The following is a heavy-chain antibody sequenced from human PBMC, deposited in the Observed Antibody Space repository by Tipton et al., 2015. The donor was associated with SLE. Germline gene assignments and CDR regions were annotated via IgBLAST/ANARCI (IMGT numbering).Heavy chain of an antibody. CDR2: IYSGGST. Sequence: GSLRLSCAASGFTVSSNYMSWVRQAPGKGLEWVSVIYSGGSTYYADSVKGRFTISRDNSKNSLYLQMNSLRAEDTAVYYCASKLPYYGMDVWGQGTTVTVSS. CDR1: GFTVSSNY. D-gene: IGHD6-6*01. J-gene: IGHJ6*02. V-gene: IGHV3-53*01. CDR3: ASKLPYYGMDV.